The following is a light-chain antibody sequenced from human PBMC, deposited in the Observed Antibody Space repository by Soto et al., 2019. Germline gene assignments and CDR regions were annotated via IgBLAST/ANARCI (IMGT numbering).Light chain of an antibody. CDR2: EVS. Sequence: HSALTQPASVSGSPGQSITISCTGTNSDVGGYNYVSWYQQLPGKAPKLMIYEVSLRPSDVSNRFSGSKSANTASLTISGLQAEDEAEYYCSSFTSSSTLHVFGTGTKVTVL. J-gene: IGLJ1*01. CDR3: SSFTSSSTLHV. V-gene: IGLV2-14*01. CDR1: NSDVGGYNY.